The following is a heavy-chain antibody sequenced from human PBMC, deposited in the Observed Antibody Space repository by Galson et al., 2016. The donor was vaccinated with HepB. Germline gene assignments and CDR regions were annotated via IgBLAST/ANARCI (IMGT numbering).Heavy chain of an antibody. CDR1: GYTFINYG. CDR2: ISAYNGNT. J-gene: IGHJ4*02. V-gene: IGHV1-18*01. Sequence: SVKVSCKASGYTFINYGITWIRQAPGQGLEWMGWISAYNGNTNYAHKYQGRVTMTRDTSTGTVYMELRSLRSDDTAVYYCAREGGTGDLYFDYWCQGTLVTVSS. CDR3: AREGGTGDLYFDY. D-gene: IGHD7-27*01.